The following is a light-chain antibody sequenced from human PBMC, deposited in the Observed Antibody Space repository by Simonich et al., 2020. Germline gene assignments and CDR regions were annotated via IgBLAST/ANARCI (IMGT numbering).Light chain of an antibody. CDR2: WAS. V-gene: IGKV4-1*01. CDR1: QSVLYRSNNTYY. J-gene: IGKJ4*01. CDR3: QQYYSTPLT. Sequence: DIVMTQSPASLAVSLGERATINCKSSQSVLYRSNNTYYLAWYQQKPGQPPTLLVYWASTRESGVPDRFSGSGSGTDFTLTISSLQAEDVAVYYCQQYYSTPLTFGGGTKVEIK.